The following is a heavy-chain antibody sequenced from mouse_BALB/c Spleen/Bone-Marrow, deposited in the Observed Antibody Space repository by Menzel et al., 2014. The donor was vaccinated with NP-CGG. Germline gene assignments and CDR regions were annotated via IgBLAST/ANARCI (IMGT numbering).Heavy chain of an antibody. Sequence: VKVVDSGAELMKPGASVKISCKATGYTFSSYWIEWVKQRPGHGLEWIGEILPGSGSSNYNEKFKGKATITADTSSNTAYMQLSILTSEDSAVYYCTRWGWSFDYWGQGTTLTVSS. CDR3: TRWGWSFDY. D-gene: IGHD2-3*01. CDR1: GYTFSSYW. CDR2: ILPGSGSS. J-gene: IGHJ2*01. V-gene: IGHV1-9*01.